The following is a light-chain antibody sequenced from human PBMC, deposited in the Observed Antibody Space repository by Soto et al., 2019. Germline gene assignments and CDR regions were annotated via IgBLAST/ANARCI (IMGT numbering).Light chain of an antibody. Sequence: DIKITQSPSTLSESVGDRVIITCRASQSISSWLAWYQQKPGKAPNLLIYKASTLKSGVPSRFSGSGSGTEFTLTISSLQPDDFATYYCQQYDNDSWTFGQGTKVEIK. CDR2: KAS. V-gene: IGKV1-5*03. CDR1: QSISSW. J-gene: IGKJ1*01. CDR3: QQYDNDSWT.